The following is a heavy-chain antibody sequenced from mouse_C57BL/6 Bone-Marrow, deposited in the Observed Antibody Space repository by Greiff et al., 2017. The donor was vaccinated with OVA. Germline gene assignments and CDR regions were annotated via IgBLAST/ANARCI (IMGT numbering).Heavy chain of an antibody. CDR3: AREGHWYFDV. D-gene: IGHD3-3*01. CDR1: GYTFTSYW. Sequence: QVQLQQPGAELVKPGASVKLSCKASGYTFTSYWMQWVKQRPGQSLEWIGEIDPSDSYTNYNQKFKGKATLTVDTSSSTAYMQLSSLTSEDSAVYYCAREGHWYFDVWGTGTTVTVSS. J-gene: IGHJ1*03. V-gene: IGHV1-50*01. CDR2: IDPSDSYT.